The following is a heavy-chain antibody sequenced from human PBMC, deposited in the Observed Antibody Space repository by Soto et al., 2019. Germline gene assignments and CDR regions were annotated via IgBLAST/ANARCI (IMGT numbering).Heavy chain of an antibody. CDR2: LNPSGGST. CDR3: ARVACGEVSFDY. Sequence: ASVKVSCKASGYTFTSYYMHWVRQAPGQGLEWMGILNPSGGSTTYAQKLQGRVTMTRDTSTSTVYMELSSLRSDDTAVYYCARVACGEVSFDYWGQGTQVTVSS. J-gene: IGHJ4*02. D-gene: IGHD3-10*01. V-gene: IGHV1-46*01. CDR1: GYTFTSYY.